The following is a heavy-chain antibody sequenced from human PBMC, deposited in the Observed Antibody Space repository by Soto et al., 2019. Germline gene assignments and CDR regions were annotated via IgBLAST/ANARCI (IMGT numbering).Heavy chain of an antibody. D-gene: IGHD1-26*01. V-gene: IGHV1-69*18. CDR3: ARIGVGSRR. CDR2: LAPISGSP. Sequence: VQMVQSGAEVKEPGSSVKVSCTNSGDTFSHYVMSWVRQSPGQGLEWMGSLAPISGSPNYAERFEGRLTISADAGTSTMYMELRSVKYDDTAVYYCARIGVGSRRWGQGTIVTVSS. J-gene: IGHJ3*01. CDR1: GDTFSHYV.